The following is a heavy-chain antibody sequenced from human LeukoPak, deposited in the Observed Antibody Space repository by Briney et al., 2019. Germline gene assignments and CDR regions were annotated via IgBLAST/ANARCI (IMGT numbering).Heavy chain of an antibody. CDR2: IKQDGSEK. CDR1: GFTFSSYW. CDR3: ARSIPRYDGSAYYPDY. V-gene: IGHV3-7*01. Sequence: GGSLRLSCATSGFTFSSYWMSWVRQAPGKGLEWVANIKQDGSEKYYVDSVKGRFTISRDNSKSTLYLQMNSLRAEDTAIYYCARSIPRYDGSAYYPDYWGQGTLVTVSS. J-gene: IGHJ4*02. D-gene: IGHD3-22*01.